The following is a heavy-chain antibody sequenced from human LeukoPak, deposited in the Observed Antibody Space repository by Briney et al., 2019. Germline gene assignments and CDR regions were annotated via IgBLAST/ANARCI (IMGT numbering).Heavy chain of an antibody. CDR2: INHSGST. CDR3: ARDQWEDY. Sequence: SETLSLTCTVSGGSISSYYWSWIRQPPGKGLEWIGEINHSGSTNYNPSLKSRVTISVDTSKNQFSLKLSSVTAADTAVYYCARDQWEDYWGQGTLVTVSS. CDR1: GGSISSYY. J-gene: IGHJ4*02. D-gene: IGHD1-26*01. V-gene: IGHV4-34*01.